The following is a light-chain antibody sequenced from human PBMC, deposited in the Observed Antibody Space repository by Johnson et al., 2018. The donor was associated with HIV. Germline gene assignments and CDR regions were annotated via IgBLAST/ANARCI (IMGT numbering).Light chain of an antibody. Sequence: QSVLTQPPSVSAAPGQKVTISCSGSSSNIGNNYVSWYQQLPGTAPKLLIYENNKRPSGIPDRFSGSKSGTSATLGITGLQTGYEADYYCGTWDSSLSGGVFGTGTKVTVL. CDR2: ENN. V-gene: IGLV1-51*02. CDR1: SSNIGNNY. J-gene: IGLJ1*01. CDR3: GTWDSSLSGGV.